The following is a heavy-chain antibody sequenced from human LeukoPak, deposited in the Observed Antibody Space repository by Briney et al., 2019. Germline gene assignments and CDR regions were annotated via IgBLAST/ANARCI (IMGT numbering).Heavy chain of an antibody. J-gene: IGHJ5*02. CDR3: ARDLWYWFDP. CDR2: MNPNSGNT. CDR1: GYTFTSYD. V-gene: IGHV1-8*01. D-gene: IGHD3-16*01. Sequence: ASVKVSCKASGYTFTSYDIIWVRQATGQGLEWMGWMNPNSGNTGYAQKFQGRVTITRNTSISTAYMEQSSLRSEDTAVYYCARDLWYWFDPWGQGTLVTVSS.